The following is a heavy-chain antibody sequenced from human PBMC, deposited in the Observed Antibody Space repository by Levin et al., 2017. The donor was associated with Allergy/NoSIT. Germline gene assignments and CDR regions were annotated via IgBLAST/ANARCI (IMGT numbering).Heavy chain of an antibody. J-gene: IGHJ6*02. V-gene: IGHV1-45*02. CDR3: SSSDTPLISAEYDMDV. CDR1: GYTFTNHY. Sequence: ASVKVSCKASGYTFTNHYLHWVRQAPGQALEWMGWITPSNGNTNYAQKFQDRVTITRDRSMSAAFMELSSLRSEDTAVYFCSSSDTPLISAEYDMDVWGQGTTVTVSS. D-gene: IGHD5-18*01. CDR2: ITPSNGNT.